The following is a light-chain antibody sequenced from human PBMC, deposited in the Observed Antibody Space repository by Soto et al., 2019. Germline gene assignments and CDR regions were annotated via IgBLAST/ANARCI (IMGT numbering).Light chain of an antibody. Sequence: EIVLTQSPGTLSLSPGERATLSCRASQSVSSSILSWYQQKPGQAPMLLIYSASSRATGIPDRFSGCGSGTGTDFTHTISRLEPEDFAMYYCLHHGSPPWTFGQGTKVDIK. V-gene: IGKV3-20*01. CDR2: SAS. J-gene: IGKJ1*01. CDR3: LHHGSPPWT. CDR1: QSVSSSI.